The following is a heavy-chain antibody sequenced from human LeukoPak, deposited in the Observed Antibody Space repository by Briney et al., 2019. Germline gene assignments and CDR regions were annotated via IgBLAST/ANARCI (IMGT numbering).Heavy chain of an antibody. J-gene: IGHJ5*02. Sequence: ASVKVSCKASGYTFTDYHMHWVRQAPGQGLEWMGWINPNNGGTKYAQEFEGRVTVTRDTSISTAYMEVSRLRSDDTAVYYCARGDAFWSASYRYWFDPWGLGTLVTVFS. CDR2: INPNNGGT. D-gene: IGHD3-3*01. CDR1: GYTFTDYH. CDR3: ARGDAFWSASYRYWFDP. V-gene: IGHV1-2*02.